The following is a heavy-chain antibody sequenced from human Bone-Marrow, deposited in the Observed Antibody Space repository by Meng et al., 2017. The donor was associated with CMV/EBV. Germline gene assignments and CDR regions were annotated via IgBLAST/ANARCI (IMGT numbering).Heavy chain of an antibody. CDR1: GGSVSSGSYY. CDR2: IYYSAST. CDR3: ARASLVVPAAYPLGP. V-gene: IGHV4-61*01. Sequence: SGGSVSSGSYYWSWIRQPPGKGLEWIGYIYYSASTNYNPSLKSRVTISVDTSKNQFSLKLSSVTAADTAVYYCARASLVVPAAYPLGPWGQGTLVTVSS. J-gene: IGHJ5*02. D-gene: IGHD2-2*01.